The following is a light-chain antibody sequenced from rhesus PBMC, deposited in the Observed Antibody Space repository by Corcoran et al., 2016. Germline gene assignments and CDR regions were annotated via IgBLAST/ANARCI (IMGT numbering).Light chain of an antibody. CDR2: GAS. CDR3: QHYHNWPYS. CDR1: QSVSSS. V-gene: IGKV3-42*03. J-gene: IGKJ2*01. Sequence: EIVLTQSPATLSLSPGERATLSCRASQSVSSSLAWYQQRPRQVPRLLIYGASTRAAGTPDRFRGSGSGTDFTLTISSLEPEDFSVFYCQHYHNWPYSFGQGTTVDI.